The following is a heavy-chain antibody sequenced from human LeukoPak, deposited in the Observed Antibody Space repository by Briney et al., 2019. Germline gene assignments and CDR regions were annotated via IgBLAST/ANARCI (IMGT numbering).Heavy chain of an antibody. J-gene: IGHJ4*02. CDR3: AKDRSTVVRVIDY. Sequence: GGSLRLPCAASGYNFSRYAMSWAPHAPGKGVEWVSAISCSGGSTFFAHSVKRRFTIYRDNYKNTLYLQMNSLRAEDTAVYYCAKDRSTVVRVIDYWGQGTLVTVSS. D-gene: IGHD4-23*01. V-gene: IGHV3-23*01. CDR2: ISCSGGST. CDR1: GYNFSRYA.